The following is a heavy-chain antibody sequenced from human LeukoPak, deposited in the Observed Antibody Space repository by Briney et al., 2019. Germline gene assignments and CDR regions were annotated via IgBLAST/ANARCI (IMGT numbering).Heavy chain of an antibody. D-gene: IGHD5-18*01. Sequence: ASVTVSCKASGYTFTSYYMHWVRQAPGQGLEWMGIINPSGGSTSYAQKFQGRVTMTRDTSTSTVYMELSSLRSEDTAVYYCARDPGYSYGLGCDFDYWGQGTLVTVSS. CDR1: GYTFTSYY. CDR3: ARDPGYSYGLGCDFDY. CDR2: INPSGGST. J-gene: IGHJ4*02. V-gene: IGHV1-46*01.